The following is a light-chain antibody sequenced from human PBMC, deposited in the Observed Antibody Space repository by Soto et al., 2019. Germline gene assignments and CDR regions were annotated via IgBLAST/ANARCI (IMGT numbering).Light chain of an antibody. Sequence: QSALTQPASVSGSPGQSITISCTGTSSDVGGYNYVSWYQQHPGKAPKLVIYEVSNRPSGVSNRFSGSKSGNTASLTISGLQYEAEADYYCCSCTSTSNYVFGTGTKLTVL. V-gene: IGLV2-14*01. J-gene: IGLJ1*01. CDR2: EVS. CDR3: CSCTSTSNYV. CDR1: SSDVGGYNY.